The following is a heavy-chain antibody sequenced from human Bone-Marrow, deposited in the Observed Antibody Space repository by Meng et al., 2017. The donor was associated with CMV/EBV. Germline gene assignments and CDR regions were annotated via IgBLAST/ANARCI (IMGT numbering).Heavy chain of an antibody. D-gene: IGHD5-24*01. J-gene: IGHJ4*02. Sequence: ASGKVSCKASGYTFTSYYMHWVRQAPGQGLEWMGIINPSGGSTSYAQKFQGRVTMTRDTSTSTVYMELSSLRSEDTAVYYCARGRRWLQLGTGYYFAYWGQGKLVNVSS. CDR2: INPSGGST. V-gene: IGHV1-46*01. CDR1: GYTFTSYY. CDR3: ARGRRWLQLGTGYYFAY.